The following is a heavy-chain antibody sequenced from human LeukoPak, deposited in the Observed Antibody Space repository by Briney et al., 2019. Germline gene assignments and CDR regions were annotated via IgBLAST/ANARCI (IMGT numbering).Heavy chain of an antibody. CDR2: IWNDGSNQ. V-gene: IGHV3-33*01. Sequence: GGSLRLSCAASGFTFSIYGMHWVRQAPGKGLEWVAVIWNDGSNQYYADSVKSRFTISRDNSMNTLYLQMNSLTFEDTALYYCARPSGTWGAFDIWGQGTMVTVSS. J-gene: IGHJ3*02. CDR3: ARPSGTWGAFDI. D-gene: IGHD1-7*01. CDR1: GFTFSIYG.